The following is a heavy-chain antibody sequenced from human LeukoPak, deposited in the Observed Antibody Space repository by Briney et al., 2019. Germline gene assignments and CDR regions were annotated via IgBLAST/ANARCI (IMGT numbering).Heavy chain of an antibody. Sequence: ASVKVSCXASGYTFTGYYMHWVRQAPGQGLEWMGWINPNIGGTNYAQRFQGRVTMTIDTSISSAYMDLSGLKSDDTAVYYCARAVGHCTTTSCLEATVNYAFDIWGQGTMVSVSS. CDR2: INPNIGGT. V-gene: IGHV1-2*02. D-gene: IGHD2-2*01. CDR1: GYTFTGYY. J-gene: IGHJ3*02. CDR3: ARAVGHCTTTSCLEATVNYAFDI.